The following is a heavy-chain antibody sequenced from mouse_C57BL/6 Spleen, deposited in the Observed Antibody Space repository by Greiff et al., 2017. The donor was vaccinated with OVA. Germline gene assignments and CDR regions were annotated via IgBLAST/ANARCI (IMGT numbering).Heavy chain of an antibody. J-gene: IGHJ1*03. V-gene: IGHV1-64*01. Sequence: QVQLQQSGAELVKPGASVKLSCKASGYTFTSYWMHWVKQRPGQGLEWIGMIHPNSGSTNYNEKFKSKATLTVDKSSSTAYMQLSSLTSEDSAVYYCAVHYGSSPYWYFDVWGTGTTVTVSS. CDR2: IHPNSGST. CDR1: GYTFTSYW. D-gene: IGHD1-1*01. CDR3: AVHYGSSPYWYFDV.